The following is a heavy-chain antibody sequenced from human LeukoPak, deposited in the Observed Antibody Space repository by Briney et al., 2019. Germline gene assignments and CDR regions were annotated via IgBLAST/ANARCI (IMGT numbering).Heavy chain of an antibody. CDR3: ATLTGTTGSDDY. CDR2: ISFDGSNK. J-gene: IGHJ4*02. CDR1: GFTFSISA. V-gene: IGHV3-30*04. Sequence: GTSLRLSCAASGFTFSISAMHWVRQAPGKGLEWVAVISFDGSNKYYADSVKGRFTVSRDNSKSTLFLQMSTLRAEDTAVYYCATLTGTTGSDDYWGREPWSPSPQ. D-gene: IGHD1-20*01.